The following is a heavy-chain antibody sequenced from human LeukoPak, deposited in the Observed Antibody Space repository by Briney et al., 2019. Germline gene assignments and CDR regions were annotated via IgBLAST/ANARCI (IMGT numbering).Heavy chain of an antibody. V-gene: IGHV4-61*02. CDR3: ARHRTFSP. Sequence: SQTLSLTCTVSGGSISSDSHNSENYYWSWIRQPAGKGLEWIGRVFSSGSTNYNPSLKSRVTISVDTSKNQFSLKLSSVTAADTAVYYCARHRTFSPWGQGTLVTVAS. CDR1: GGSISSDSHNSENYY. CDR2: VFSSGST. J-gene: IGHJ5*02. D-gene: IGHD1-14*01.